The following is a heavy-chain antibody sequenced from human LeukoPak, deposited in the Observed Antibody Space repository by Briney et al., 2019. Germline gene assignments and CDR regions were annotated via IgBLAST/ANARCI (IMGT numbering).Heavy chain of an antibody. CDR1: GGSFSSGGYY. CDR3: ASDGVPAANGMDV. V-gene: IGHV4-31*03. J-gene: IGHJ6*01. Sequence: TLSLTCTVSGGSFSSGGYYWSWIPQHPGKGLDWIGYGYYSGRTYYSPCLKRRVTISVDTSKNQFSLKLSSVTAADTAVYYCASDGVPAANGMDVWGEGTTVSVS. CDR2: GYYSGRT. D-gene: IGHD2-2*01.